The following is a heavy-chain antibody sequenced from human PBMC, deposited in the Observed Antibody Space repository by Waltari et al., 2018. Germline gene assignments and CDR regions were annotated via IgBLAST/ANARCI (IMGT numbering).Heavy chain of an antibody. CDR1: EVTFAYYW. CDR2: IKEDGSEK. CDR3: ATQSWSNFEY. D-gene: IGHD3-3*01. J-gene: IGHJ4*02. V-gene: IGHV3-7*01. Sequence: EVQLVESGGGLVQPGGSLRLPCGASEVTFAYYWVTWVRQAPGKGLEWVANIKEDGSEKYYVDSVKGRFTISRDNAKNSLYLQMSSLRVEDTAVYYCATQSWSNFEYWGQGTLVTVSS.